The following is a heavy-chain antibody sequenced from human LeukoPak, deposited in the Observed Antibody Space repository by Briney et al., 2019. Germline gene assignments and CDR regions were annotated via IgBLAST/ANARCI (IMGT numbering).Heavy chain of an antibody. CDR2: MNPNSGNT. Sequence: ASVKVSCKASGGTFSSYAISWVRQAPGQGLEWMGWMNPNSGNTGYAQKFQGRVTITRNTSTSTAYMELSSLRSEDTAVYYCARGYSSSWYFTYDYMDVWGEGTTVTVSS. CDR3: ARGYSSSWYFTYDYMDV. J-gene: IGHJ6*03. CDR1: GGTFSSYA. V-gene: IGHV1-8*03. D-gene: IGHD6-13*01.